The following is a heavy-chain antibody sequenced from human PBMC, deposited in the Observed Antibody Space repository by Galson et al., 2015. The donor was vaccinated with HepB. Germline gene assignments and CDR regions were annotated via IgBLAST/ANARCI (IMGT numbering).Heavy chain of an antibody. D-gene: IGHD6-19*01. V-gene: IGHV3-21*01. CDR1: GFTFSSYS. Sequence: SLRLSCAASGFTFSSYSMNWVRQAPGKGLEWVSSISSSSSYIYYADSVKGRFTISRDNAKNSLYLQMNSLRAEDTAVYYCARVPIAGYSSGSRWRGEETTYYYGMDVWGQGTTVTVSS. J-gene: IGHJ6*02. CDR2: ISSSSSYI. CDR3: ARVPIAGYSSGSRWRGEETTYYYGMDV.